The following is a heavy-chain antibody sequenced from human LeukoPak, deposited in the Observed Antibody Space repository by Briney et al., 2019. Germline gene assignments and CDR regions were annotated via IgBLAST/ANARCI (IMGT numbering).Heavy chain of an antibody. V-gene: IGHV3-23*01. CDR3: AKGSGYEAKYYYYYMDV. Sequence: GGSLRLSCAASGFTFSSYAMSWVRQAPGKGLEWVSAISGSGGSTYYADSVKGRFTISRDNSKNTLYLHVNSLRPEDTAVYYCAKGSGYEAKYYYYYMDVWGKGTTVTISS. J-gene: IGHJ6*03. CDR1: GFTFSSYA. D-gene: IGHD5-12*01. CDR2: ISGSGGST.